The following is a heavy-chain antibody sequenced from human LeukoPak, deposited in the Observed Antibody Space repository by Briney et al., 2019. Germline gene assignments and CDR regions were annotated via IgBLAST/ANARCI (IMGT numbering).Heavy chain of an antibody. J-gene: IGHJ5*02. Sequence: PSETLSLTCTVSGGSISSYYWSWIRQPAGKGLEWIGRIYTSGSTNYNPSLKSRVTMSVDTSKNQFSLKLSSVTAADTAVYYCARDGIAAAGYNWFDPWGQGTLVTVSS. CDR2: IYTSGST. CDR3: ARDGIAAAGYNWFDP. CDR1: GGSISSYY. D-gene: IGHD6-13*01. V-gene: IGHV4-4*07.